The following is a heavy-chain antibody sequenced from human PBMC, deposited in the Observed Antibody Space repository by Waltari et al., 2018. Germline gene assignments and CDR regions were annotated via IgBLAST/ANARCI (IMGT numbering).Heavy chain of an antibody. J-gene: IGHJ6*03. V-gene: IGHV4-4*07. Sequence: QVQLQESGPGLVKPSETLSLTCTVSGGSISSYYWSWIRQPAGQGLEWIGRIYTSGSTNYNPSLKSRVTMSVDTSKNQFSLKLSSVTAADTAVYYCARDAWEAMVPYYYYYMGVWGKGTTVTISS. CDR2: IYTSGST. CDR1: GGSISSYY. CDR3: ARDAWEAMVPYYYYYMGV. D-gene: IGHD5-18*01.